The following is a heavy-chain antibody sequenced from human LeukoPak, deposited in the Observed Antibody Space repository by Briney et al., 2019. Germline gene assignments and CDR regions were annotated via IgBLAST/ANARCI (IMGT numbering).Heavy chain of an antibody. Sequence: GGSLRLSCAASGFTFSTYAMHCGRHGPGKGLEYVLSISSNGDRTYYANSVKGRCTISRDNSRNTLYLQMGSLRAEDMAVYYCARGGVNVAAAGFDSWGQGTLVTVSS. CDR2: ISSNGDRT. CDR1: GFTFSTYA. D-gene: IGHD6-13*01. V-gene: IGHV3-64*01. CDR3: ARGGVNVAAAGFDS. J-gene: IGHJ4*02.